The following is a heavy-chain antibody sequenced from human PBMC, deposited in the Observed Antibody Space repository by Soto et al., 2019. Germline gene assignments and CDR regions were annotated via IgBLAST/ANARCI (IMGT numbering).Heavy chain of an antibody. V-gene: IGHV1-3*01. CDR3: ARVERYFDWFPLGH. Sequence: QVQLVQSGAEVKKPGASVKVSCKASGYTFTSYAMHWVRQAPGQRLEWMGWINAGNGNTKYSQKFQGRVTITRDTSASTAYMELSSLRSEDTAVYYCARVERYFDWFPLGHWGQGTLVTVSS. D-gene: IGHD3-9*01. J-gene: IGHJ4*02. CDR1: GYTFTSYA. CDR2: INAGNGNT.